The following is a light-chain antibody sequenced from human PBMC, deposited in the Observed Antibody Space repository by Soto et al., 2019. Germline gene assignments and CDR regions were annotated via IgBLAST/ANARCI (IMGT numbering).Light chain of an antibody. V-gene: IGKV3-20*01. CDR2: GAS. Sequence: EFVLTQSPGTLSLSPGERATLSCRASQSVSSRKIAWFQQKPGQAPRLLMYGASSRGTGIPDRFSGGGSGTDFTLTISRLEPEDFAVYYCLQYDTSPLTFGGGTKVDIK. J-gene: IGKJ4*01. CDR1: QSVSSRK. CDR3: LQYDTSPLT.